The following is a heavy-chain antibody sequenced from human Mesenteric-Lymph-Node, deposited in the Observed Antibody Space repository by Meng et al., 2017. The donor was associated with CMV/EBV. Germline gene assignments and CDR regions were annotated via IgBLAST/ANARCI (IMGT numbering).Heavy chain of an antibody. Sequence: GESLKISCAASGFTFSSYWMSWVRQAPGKGLEWVANIKQDGSEKYYVDSVKGRFTISRDNAKNSLYLQMNSLRAEDTAVYYCARAIVGATLPSVAFDIWGQGTMVTVSS. V-gene: IGHV3-7*01. CDR3: ARAIVGATLPSVAFDI. D-gene: IGHD1-26*01. CDR2: IKQDGSEK. CDR1: GFTFSSYW. J-gene: IGHJ3*02.